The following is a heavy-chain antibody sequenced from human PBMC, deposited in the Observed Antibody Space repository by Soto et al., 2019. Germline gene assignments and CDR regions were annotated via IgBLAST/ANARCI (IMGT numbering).Heavy chain of an antibody. CDR3: ARGGIAVAGTPTAGFDY. J-gene: IGHJ4*02. CDR1: GFTFSDYY. D-gene: IGHD6-19*01. V-gene: IGHV3-11*01. CDR2: ISSSGSTI. Sequence: GGSVRLSCADSGFTFSDYYMSWIRQAPGKGLEWVSYISSSGSTIYYADSVKGRFTISRDNAKNSLYLQMNSLRAEDTAVYYCARGGIAVAGTPTAGFDYWGQGTQVTVS.